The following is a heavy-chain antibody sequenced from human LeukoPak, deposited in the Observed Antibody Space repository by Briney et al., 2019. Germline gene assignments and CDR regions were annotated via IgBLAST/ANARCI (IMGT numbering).Heavy chain of an antibody. CDR1: GGSFSGYY. D-gene: IGHD3-10*01. CDR3: ARGSYYYGSGSYYNGDDFDY. J-gene: IGHJ4*02. CDR2: ISSSGSTI. Sequence: LSLTCAVYGGSFSGYYWSWIRQAPGKGLEWVSYISSSGSTIYYADSVKGRFTISRDNAKNSPYLQMNSLGAEDTAVYYCARGSYYYGSGSYYNGDDFDYWGQGTLVTVSS. V-gene: IGHV3-11*01.